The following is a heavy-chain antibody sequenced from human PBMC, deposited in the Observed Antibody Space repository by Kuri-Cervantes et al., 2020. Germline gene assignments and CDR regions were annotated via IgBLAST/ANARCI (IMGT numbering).Heavy chain of an antibody. CDR3: ARDGHSGSYESDY. CDR1: GFNFNNYW. V-gene: IGHV3-7*01. CDR2: IKQDGSEK. J-gene: IGHJ4*02. Sequence: GESLKISCAASGFNFNNYWMSWVRQAPGKGLEWVANIKQDGSEKYYVDSVKGRFTISRDNAKNSLNLQMNSPRAEDTAVYYRARDGHSGSYESDYWGQGTLVTVSS. D-gene: IGHD1-26*01.